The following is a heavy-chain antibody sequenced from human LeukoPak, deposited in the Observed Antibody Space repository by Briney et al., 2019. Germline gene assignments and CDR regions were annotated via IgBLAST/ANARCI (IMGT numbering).Heavy chain of an antibody. J-gene: IGHJ6*02. CDR3: ARGSTIAAAFYYYGMDV. Sequence: GGSLRLSCAASGFTFSSYSMTWVRQAPGKGLEWVSSISSSSSYIYYADSVKGRFTISRDNAKNSLYLQMNSLRAEDTAVYYCARGSTIAAAFYYYGMDVWGQGTTVTVSS. CDR2: ISSSSSYI. D-gene: IGHD6-13*01. V-gene: IGHV3-21*01. CDR1: GFTFSSYS.